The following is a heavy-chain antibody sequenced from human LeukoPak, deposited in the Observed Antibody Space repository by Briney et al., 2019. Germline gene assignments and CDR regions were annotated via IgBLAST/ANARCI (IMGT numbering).Heavy chain of an antibody. CDR2: IYYSGST. Sequence: PSETLSLTCTVSGGSISSSGYYWGWIRQPPGKGLEWIGTIYYSGSTYYNPSLKSRVTISVDTSKNQFSLKLSSVTAADTAVYYCARDGGGGVVVVAEHWGQGTLVTVSS. D-gene: IGHD2-15*01. V-gene: IGHV4-39*07. J-gene: IGHJ4*02. CDR1: GGSISSSGYY. CDR3: ARDGGGGVVVVAEH.